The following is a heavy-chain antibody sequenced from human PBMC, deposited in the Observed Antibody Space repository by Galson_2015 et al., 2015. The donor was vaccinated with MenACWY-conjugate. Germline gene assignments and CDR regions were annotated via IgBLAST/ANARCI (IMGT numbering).Heavy chain of an antibody. V-gene: IGHV3-15*01. J-gene: IGHJ5*02. CDR3: TRDRDVGGGRWWLDP. D-gene: IGHD2-15*01. CDR2: IKCKSDGGTT. Sequence: SLRLSCAASGFTFSNVWMSWVRQGPGKGLEWVARIKCKSDGGTTDYAAPVKGRFTISRDDSTNMLSLQMNSLKVEDTAMYFCTRDRDVGGGRWWLDPWGQGTLVTVSS. CDR1: GFTFSNVW.